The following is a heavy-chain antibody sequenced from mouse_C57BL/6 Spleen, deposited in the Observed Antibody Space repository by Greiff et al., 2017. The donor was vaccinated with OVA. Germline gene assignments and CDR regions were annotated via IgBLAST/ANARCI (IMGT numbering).Heavy chain of an antibody. CDR2: ISYDGSN. CDR3: ARDVVTTVVATDYYAMDY. CDR1: GYSITSGYY. J-gene: IGHJ4*01. V-gene: IGHV3-6*01. Sequence: EVHLVESGPGLVKPSQSLSLTCSVTGYSITSGYYWNWIRQFPGNKLEWMGYISYDGSNNYNPSLKNRISITRDTSKNQFFLKLNSVTTEDTATYYCARDVVTTVVATDYYAMDYWGQGTSVTVSS. D-gene: IGHD1-1*01.